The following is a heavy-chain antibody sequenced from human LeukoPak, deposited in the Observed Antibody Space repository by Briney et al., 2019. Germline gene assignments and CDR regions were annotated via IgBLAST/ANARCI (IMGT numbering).Heavy chain of an antibody. V-gene: IGHV4-59*11. Sequence: SETLSLTCTVSGGSISSHYWSWIRQPPGKGLEWIGYIYYSGSTNCNPSLKSRVTISVDTSKNQFSLKLSSVTAADTAVYYCARVSVAGDFDYWGQGTLVTVSS. D-gene: IGHD6-19*01. J-gene: IGHJ4*02. CDR3: ARVSVAGDFDY. CDR1: GGSISSHY. CDR2: IYYSGST.